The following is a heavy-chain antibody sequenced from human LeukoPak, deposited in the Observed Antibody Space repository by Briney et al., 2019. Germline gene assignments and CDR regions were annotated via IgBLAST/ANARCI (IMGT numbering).Heavy chain of an antibody. J-gene: IGHJ5*02. CDR2: INPNSGGT. Sequence: ASVKVSCKASGYTFTGYYMHWVRQAPGQGLEWMGWINPNSGGTNYAQKFQGRVTMTRDTSISTAYMELSRLRSDDTAVYYRARGASGSYYRGGIDWFDPWGQGTLVTVSS. CDR1: GYTFTGYY. D-gene: IGHD1-26*01. V-gene: IGHV1-2*02. CDR3: ARGASGSYYRGGIDWFDP.